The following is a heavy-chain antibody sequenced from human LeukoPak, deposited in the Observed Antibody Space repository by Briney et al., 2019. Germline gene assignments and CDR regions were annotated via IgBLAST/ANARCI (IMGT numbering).Heavy chain of an antibody. CDR2: ISYDGSNK. CDR3: AKEYSSHYYYGMDV. Sequence: GGSLRLSCAASGFTFSSYGTHWVRQAPGKGLEWVAVISYDGSNKYYADSVKGRFTISRDNSKNTLYLQMNSLRAEDTAVYYCAKEYSSHYYYGMDVWGQGTTVTVSS. V-gene: IGHV3-30*18. D-gene: IGHD6-13*01. J-gene: IGHJ6*02. CDR1: GFTFSSYG.